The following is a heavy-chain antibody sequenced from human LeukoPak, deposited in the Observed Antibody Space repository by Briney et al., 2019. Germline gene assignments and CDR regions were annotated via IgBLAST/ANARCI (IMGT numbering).Heavy chain of an antibody. CDR3: ARVQSGLRLDY. D-gene: IGHD1-26*01. CDR2: IKEDGSEK. Sequence: GGSLRLSCAASGFTFSSYWMSWVRQAPGKGLEWVANIKEDGSEKYYVDSVKGRFTISRDNAKNSLYLQMNSLRAEDTAVYYCARVQSGLRLDYWGQGTLVTVSS. CDR1: GFTFSSYW. J-gene: IGHJ4*02. V-gene: IGHV3-7*01.